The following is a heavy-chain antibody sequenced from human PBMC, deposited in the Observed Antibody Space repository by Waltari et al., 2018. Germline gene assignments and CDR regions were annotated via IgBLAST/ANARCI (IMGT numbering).Heavy chain of an antibody. V-gene: IGHV3-30*18. CDR3: AKDHLEKQRRYNGPSH. D-gene: IGHD1-26*01. CDR1: GFTFSRYG. Sequence: QVQLVESGGGVVQSGRSLRLSCAASGFTFSRYGMHWVRQAPGKGLEWVAGMWYDGRDEYYADSVKGRFTISRDNSKNTLYLQMNSLRVEDTAVYYCAKDHLEKQRRYNGPSHWGQGALVTVSS. CDR2: MWYDGRDE. J-gene: IGHJ4*02.